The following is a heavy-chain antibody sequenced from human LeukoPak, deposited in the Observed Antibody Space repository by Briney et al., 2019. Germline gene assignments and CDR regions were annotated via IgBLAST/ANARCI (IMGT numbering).Heavy chain of an antibody. V-gene: IGHV4-30-2*01. D-gene: IGHD3-10*01. Sequence: PSQTLSLTCAVSGGSISSGGYSWSWLRQPPGKGLEWIGYIYHSGSTYYNPSLKSRVTISVDRSKNQFSLKLSSVTAADTAVYYCARGKYYGSGSYFDYWGQGTLSPSPQ. CDR3: ARGKYYGSGSYFDY. CDR1: GGSISSGGYS. J-gene: IGHJ4*02. CDR2: IYHSGST.